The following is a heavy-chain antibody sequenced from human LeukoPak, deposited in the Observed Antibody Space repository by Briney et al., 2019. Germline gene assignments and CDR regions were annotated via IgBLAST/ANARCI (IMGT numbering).Heavy chain of an antibody. Sequence: PSETLSLTCTVSGGSISSYYWSWIRQPPGKGLEWIGYIYYSGSTNYNPSLKSRVTISVDTSKNQFSLKLSSVTAAGTAVYYCARDFVPRIWGKGTTVTVSS. CDR3: ARDFVPRI. CDR1: GGSISSYY. CDR2: IYYSGST. J-gene: IGHJ6*04. V-gene: IGHV4-59*01. D-gene: IGHD2-8*01.